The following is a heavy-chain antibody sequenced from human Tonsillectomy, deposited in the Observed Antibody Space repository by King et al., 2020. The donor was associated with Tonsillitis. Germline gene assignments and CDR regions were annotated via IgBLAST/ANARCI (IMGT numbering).Heavy chain of an antibody. CDR1: GGSISSSSYY. D-gene: IGHD4-11*01. V-gene: IGHV4-39*07. CDR2: IYYSGST. J-gene: IGHJ5*02. CDR3: ARDVEGNSNSQYNWFDP. Sequence: QLQESGPGLVKPSETLSLTCTVSGGSISSSSYYWGWIRQPPGKGLEWIGSIYYSGSTYYNPSLKSRVTISVDTSKNQFSLKLSSVTAADTAVYYCARDVEGNSNSQYNWFDPWGQGTLVTVSS.